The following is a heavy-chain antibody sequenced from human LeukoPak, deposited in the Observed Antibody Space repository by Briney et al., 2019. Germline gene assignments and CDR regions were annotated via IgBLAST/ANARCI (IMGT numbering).Heavy chain of an antibody. V-gene: IGHV4-34*01. J-gene: IGHJ4*02. Sequence: PSETLSLTCAVYGGSFSGYYWSWIRQPPGKGLEWIGEINHSGSTNYNPSLKSRVTISVDTSKNQFSLKLSSVTAADTAVYYCAILELGYRGDYWGQGTLVTVSS. D-gene: IGHD3-10*01. CDR1: GGSFSGYY. CDR3: AILELGYRGDY. CDR2: INHSGST.